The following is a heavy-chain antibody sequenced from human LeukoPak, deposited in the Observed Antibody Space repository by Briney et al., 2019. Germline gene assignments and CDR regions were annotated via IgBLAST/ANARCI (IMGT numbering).Heavy chain of an antibody. D-gene: IGHD3-22*01. CDR2: IYYSGST. CDR1: GGSISSYY. CDR3: ARGGYYDSSGYATT. Sequence: PSETLSLTCTVSGGSISSYYWSWIRQPPGKGLEWIGYIYYSGSTNYNPSLKSRVTISVDTSKNQFSLKLSSVTAADTAVYYCARGGYYDSSGYATTWGQGTLVTVSS. J-gene: IGHJ5*02. V-gene: IGHV4-59*01.